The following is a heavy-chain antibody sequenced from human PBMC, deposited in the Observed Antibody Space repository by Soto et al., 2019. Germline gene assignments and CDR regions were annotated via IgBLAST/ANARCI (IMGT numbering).Heavy chain of an antibody. V-gene: IGHV1-69*13. CDR2: IVPIYRTA. Sequence: QVREGKASVKVSCKASGGTFSSDRINWVRQAPGQGLEWVGGIVPIYRTADYAQKFQGRVTITADESARTSYMELRSLKSQDTAVYYCVRSPYYYDSSGYYAHWGQGTLVT. CDR1: GGTFSSDR. D-gene: IGHD3-22*01. J-gene: IGHJ4*02. CDR3: VRSPYYYDSSGYYAH.